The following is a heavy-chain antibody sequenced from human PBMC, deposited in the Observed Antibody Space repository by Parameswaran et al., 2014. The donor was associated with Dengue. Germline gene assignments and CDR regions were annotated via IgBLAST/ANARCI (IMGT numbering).Heavy chain of an antibody. V-gene: IGHV4-59*01. D-gene: IGHD4-17*01. CDR2: IYYSGST. CDR3: ARNFGEYGDYDAFDI. Sequence: RWIRQPPGKGLEWIGYIYYSGSTNYNPSLKSRVTISVDTSKNQFSLKLSSVTAADTAVYYCARNFGEYGDYDAFDIWGQGTMVTVSS. J-gene: IGHJ3*02.